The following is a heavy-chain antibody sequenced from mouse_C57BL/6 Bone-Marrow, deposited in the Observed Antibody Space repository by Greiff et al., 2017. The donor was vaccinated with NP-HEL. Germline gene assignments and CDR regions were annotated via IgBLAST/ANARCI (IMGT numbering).Heavy chain of an antibody. CDR3: ARRLRLMDY. CDR2: ISSGSSTI. Sequence: EVKLMESGGGLVKPGGSLKLSCAASGFTFSDYGVHWVRQAPEKGLEWVAYISSGSSTIYYADTVKGRFTISRDNAKNTLFLQMTSLRSEDTAMYYCARRLRLMDYWGQGTSVTVSS. J-gene: IGHJ4*01. CDR1: GFTFSDYG. V-gene: IGHV5-17*01. D-gene: IGHD1-2*01.